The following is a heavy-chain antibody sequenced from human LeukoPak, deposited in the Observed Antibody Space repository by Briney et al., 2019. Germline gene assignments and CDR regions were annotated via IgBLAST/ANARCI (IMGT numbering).Heavy chain of an antibody. J-gene: IGHJ4*02. Sequence: GGALRLSCVAPGYNLRNSWMTWVRQAPGKGLECVANIKQDGTKTYYADSVKRRFTISRENARNSLYLQMNSLTVEATAVYYCAAAEYTVALDYWGQGTLITVSS. CDR3: AAAEYTVALDY. CDR1: GYNLRNSW. CDR2: IKQDGTKT. D-gene: IGHD5-12*01. V-gene: IGHV3-7*01.